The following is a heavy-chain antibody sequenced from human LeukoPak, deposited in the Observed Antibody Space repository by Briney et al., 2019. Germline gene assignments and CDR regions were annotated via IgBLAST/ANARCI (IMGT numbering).Heavy chain of an antibody. CDR2: IYYTGST. J-gene: IGHJ4*02. V-gene: IGHV4-59*01. D-gene: IGHD1-26*01. CDR3: ARARDSGGSDY. Sequence: SETLSLTCTVSGGSISSYFWSWIRQPPGKGLEWIGYIYYTGSTNYNPSLKSRVTISVDSSKNQFSLRLSSVTAADTAVYYCARARDSGGSDYWGQGTLVTVSS. CDR1: GGSISSYF.